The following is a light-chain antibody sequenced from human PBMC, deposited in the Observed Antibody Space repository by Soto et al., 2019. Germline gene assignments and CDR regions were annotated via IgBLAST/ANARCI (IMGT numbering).Light chain of an antibody. CDR1: SSDVGNYNY. CDR2: EVS. Sequence: QSALTQPASVSGSPGQSITISCTGTSSDVGNYNYVSWYQQHPGKAPKLMISEVSNRPSGVSNRFSGSKSGNTASLTISGPQAVVEADYICGSYTTSSTCVFGGGTKLTVL. CDR3: GSYTTSSTCV. V-gene: IGLV2-14*01. J-gene: IGLJ3*02.